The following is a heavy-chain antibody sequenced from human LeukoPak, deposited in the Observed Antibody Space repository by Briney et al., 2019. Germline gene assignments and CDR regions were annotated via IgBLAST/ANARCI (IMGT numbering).Heavy chain of an antibody. Sequence: GGSLRLSCAASGFPFSNCIMNWVRQAPGKGLVWVSRINTDGSSTSYADSVKGRFTISRDNAKNTLYLQMNSLRAEDTAVYYCARGPGGIDYWGQGTLVTVSS. CDR1: GFPFSNCI. V-gene: IGHV3-74*01. CDR2: INTDGSST. CDR3: ARGPGGIDY. D-gene: IGHD3-10*01. J-gene: IGHJ4*02.